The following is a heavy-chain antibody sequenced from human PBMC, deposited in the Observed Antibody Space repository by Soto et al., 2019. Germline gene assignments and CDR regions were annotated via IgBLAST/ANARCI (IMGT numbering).Heavy chain of an antibody. D-gene: IGHD3-3*01. J-gene: IGHJ3*02. Sequence: GGSLRLSCAASGFTFSRDWMHWVRQAPGKGLVWVSRINSDGSSTSYADSVKGRFTISRDNAKNTLYLQMNSLRAEDTAVYYSARAANYDFWSGYTGGTAFDIWGQGTMVTVSS. V-gene: IGHV3-74*01. CDR3: ARAANYDFWSGYTGGTAFDI. CDR1: GFTFSRDW. CDR2: INSDGSST.